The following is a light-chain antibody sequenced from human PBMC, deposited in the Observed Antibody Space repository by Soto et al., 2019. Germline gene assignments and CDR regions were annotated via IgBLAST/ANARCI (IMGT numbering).Light chain of an antibody. V-gene: IGKV2-30*01. CDR2: EVS. CDR3: MQATHFPLT. Sequence: VIAQHPVFLPVGLGQPASHSRRAGQRHGYSDGNTYLNWFQQRPGQSPRRLMYEVSNRFSGVPDRFSGSGSGTDFTLNISRVEAEDFGVYYCMQATHFPLTFGGGTKVDI. J-gene: IGKJ4*02. CDR1: QRHGYSDGNTY.